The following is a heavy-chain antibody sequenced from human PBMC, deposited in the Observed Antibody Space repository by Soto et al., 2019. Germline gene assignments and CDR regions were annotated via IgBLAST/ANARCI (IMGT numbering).Heavy chain of an antibody. Sequence: GGSLRLSCAASGFTFSSYAMSWVRQAPGKGLEWVSAISGSGGSTYYADSVKGRFTISRDNSKNTLYLQMNSLRAEDTAVYYCAKDLYGDYYDDLDWFDPWGQGTLVTVSS. D-gene: IGHD4-17*01. V-gene: IGHV3-23*01. CDR3: AKDLYGDYYDDLDWFDP. CDR2: ISGSGGST. CDR1: GFTFSSYA. J-gene: IGHJ5*02.